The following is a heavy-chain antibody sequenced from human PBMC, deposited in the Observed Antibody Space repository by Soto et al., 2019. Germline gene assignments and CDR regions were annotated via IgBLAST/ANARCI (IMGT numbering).Heavy chain of an antibody. Sequence: PGGSLRLSCAASGFTFSSYGMHWVRQAPGEGLEWVAVISYDGSNKYYADSVKGRFTISRDNSKNTLYLQMNSLRAEDTAVYYCANGDFWSGPDYWGQGTLVTVSS. J-gene: IGHJ4*02. CDR1: GFTFSSYG. V-gene: IGHV3-30*18. D-gene: IGHD3-3*01. CDR2: ISYDGSNK. CDR3: ANGDFWSGPDY.